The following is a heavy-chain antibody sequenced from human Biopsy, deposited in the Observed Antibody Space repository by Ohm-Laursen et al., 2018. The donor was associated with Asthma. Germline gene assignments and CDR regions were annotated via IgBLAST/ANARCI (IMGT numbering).Heavy chain of an antibody. J-gene: IGHJ4*02. CDR1: GGTFNTYV. D-gene: IGHD2-2*01. Sequence: GASVTVSCTSLGGTFNTYVIGWVRQDPGQGREWMGGVNSVFGTTTYPQKLQDRVTITADDSTSTVYMELSSLRSEDTAVYYCARKAGSCISRTCYSLDFWGQGTLVTVSS. CDR3: ARKAGSCISRTCYSLDF. CDR2: VNSVFGTT. V-gene: IGHV1-69*13.